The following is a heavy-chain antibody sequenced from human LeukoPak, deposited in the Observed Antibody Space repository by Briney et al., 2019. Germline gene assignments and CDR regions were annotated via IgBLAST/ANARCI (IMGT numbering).Heavy chain of an antibody. CDR2: VNPDTGNT. D-gene: IGHD6-13*01. J-gene: IGHJ4*02. CDR1: GYSFTTFH. CDR3: AIGGGRNSSSWYYFDY. Sequence: ASVKVSCKAAGYSFTTFHINWVRQAPGQGPEWMGWVNPDTGNTGFAQKFQGRVTITQNSSVTTVYMELSSLTSEDTAVYYCAIGGGRNSSSWYYFDYWGQGTLVTVSS. V-gene: IGHV1-8*03.